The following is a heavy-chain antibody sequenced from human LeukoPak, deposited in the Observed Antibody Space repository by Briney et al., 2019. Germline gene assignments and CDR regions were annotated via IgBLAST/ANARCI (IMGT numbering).Heavy chain of an antibody. CDR1: GGSITSHY. Sequence: PSETLSPTCTVSGGSITSHYRSWIRQAPGKGLEWIGFIYYSGRTKYNPSLQSRVTISLDTSEKKFSLKVTSVTAADTAVYYCARLLDNDSSGDPDTFDMWGQGTVVTVSS. V-gene: IGHV4-59*08. D-gene: IGHD3-22*01. CDR2: IYYSGRT. J-gene: IGHJ3*02. CDR3: ARLLDNDSSGDPDTFDM.